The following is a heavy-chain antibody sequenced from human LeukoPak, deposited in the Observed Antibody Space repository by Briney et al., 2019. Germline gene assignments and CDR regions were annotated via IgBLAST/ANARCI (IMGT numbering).Heavy chain of an antibody. J-gene: IGHJ6*02. CDR3: ARYFFGMDV. V-gene: IGHV3-7*01. CDR2: IKHDGSLK. Sequence: GGSLRLSCVASEATFNYYWMTWVRQAPGKGLEWVANIKHDGSLKYYMDSVKGRFTISRDNSLNSVYLQMNSVRAEDTAVYYCARYFFGMDVWGQGITVTVSS. CDR1: EATFNYYW. D-gene: IGHD2/OR15-2a*01.